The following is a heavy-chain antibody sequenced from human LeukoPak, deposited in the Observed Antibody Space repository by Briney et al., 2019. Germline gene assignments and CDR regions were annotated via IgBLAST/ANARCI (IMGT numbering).Heavy chain of an antibody. V-gene: IGHV4-30-4*08. CDR2: IYYSGNT. J-gene: IGHJ5*02. Sequence: SQTLSLTCTVSGGSISSGDYYWSWIRQPPGKGPEWIGYIYYSGNTFHYNPSLKSRVNISVDTSKNQFSLRLSSVTAVDTAVYYCASTNCSSAGCYGANWFDPWGQGTLVTVPS. CDR3: ASTNCSSAGCYGANWFDP. CDR1: GGSISSGDYY. D-gene: IGHD2-2*01.